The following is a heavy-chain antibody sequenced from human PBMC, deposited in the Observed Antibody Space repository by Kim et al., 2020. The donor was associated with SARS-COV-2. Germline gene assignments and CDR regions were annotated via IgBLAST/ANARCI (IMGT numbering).Heavy chain of an antibody. D-gene: IGHD3-22*01. J-gene: IGHJ4*02. CDR1: GGSISSYY. Sequence: SETLSLTCTVSGGSISSYYWSWIRQPPGKGLEWIGYIYYSGSTNYNPSLKSRVTISVDTSKNQFSLKLSSVTAADTAVYYCARTPPTYYYDSSEGDYWGQGTLVTVSS. V-gene: IGHV4-59*01. CDR2: IYYSGST. CDR3: ARTPPTYYYDSSEGDY.